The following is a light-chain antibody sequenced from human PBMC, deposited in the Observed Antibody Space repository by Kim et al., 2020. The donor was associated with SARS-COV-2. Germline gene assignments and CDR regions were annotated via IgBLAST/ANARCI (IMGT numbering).Light chain of an antibody. CDR3: QQSYSMPWT. CDR2: AAS. J-gene: IGKJ1*01. V-gene: IGKV1-39*01. Sequence: DIQMTQSPSSLSASVGDRVTITCRASQTISNYLNWYQQKPGKAPKLLIYAASSSQSGVPSRFSGSGSGTDFTLTISSLQPEDFATYSCQQSYSMPWTFGQGTKVDIK. CDR1: QTISNY.